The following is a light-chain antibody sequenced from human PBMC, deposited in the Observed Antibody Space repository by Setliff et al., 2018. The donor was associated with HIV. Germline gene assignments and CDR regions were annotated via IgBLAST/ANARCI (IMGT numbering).Light chain of an antibody. J-gene: IGLJ1*01. CDR2: QAT. CDR3: CSNTGSNTYV. CDR1: SSDIGRYNL. V-gene: IGLV2-23*01. Sequence: QSALTQPASVSGSPGQSITISCTGTSSDIGRYNLVSWYQQYPGKAPKLMIYQATKRPSGVSNRFSGSKSGNTASLTIPGLQAEDEADYYCCSNTGSNTYVFGSGTKGTVL.